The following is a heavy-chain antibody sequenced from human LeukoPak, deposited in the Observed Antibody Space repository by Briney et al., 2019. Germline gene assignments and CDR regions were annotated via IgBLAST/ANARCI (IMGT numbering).Heavy chain of an antibody. D-gene: IGHD4-17*01. Sequence: GGSLRLSCAASGFTFSSYGMHWVRQAPGKGLEWVAFIRYDGSNKYYADSVKGRFTISRDNSKNTLYLQMNSLRAEDTAVYYCAKGPWDYGDYDWNWFDPWGQGTLVTVSS. J-gene: IGHJ5*02. CDR2: IRYDGSNK. V-gene: IGHV3-30*02. CDR1: GFTFSSYG. CDR3: AKGPWDYGDYDWNWFDP.